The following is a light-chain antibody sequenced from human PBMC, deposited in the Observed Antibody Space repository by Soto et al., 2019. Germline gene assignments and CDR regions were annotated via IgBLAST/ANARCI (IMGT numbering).Light chain of an antibody. J-gene: IGKJ1*01. CDR3: QQFGTSPWT. V-gene: IGKV3-20*01. CDR2: GVS. CDR1: QTILNNY. Sequence: DIVLTQSPGTLSLAPGERATLYCGASQTILNNYLAWFQQKPGQAPRLLIYGVSSRAAGIPDRFSGSGSETDFSLTISRLEPEDFAVYYCQQFGTSPWTFGQGTKVDI.